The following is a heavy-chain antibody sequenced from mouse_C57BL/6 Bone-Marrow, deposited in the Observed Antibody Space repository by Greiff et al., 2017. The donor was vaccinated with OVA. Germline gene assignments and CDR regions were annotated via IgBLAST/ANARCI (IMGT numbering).Heavy chain of an antibody. D-gene: IGHD2-3*01. CDR2: IYPGDGDT. J-gene: IGHJ2*01. V-gene: IGHV1-82*01. CDR1: GYAFSSSW. CDR3: ARHGEGYYASYCDY. Sequence: QVQLKESGPELVKPGASVKLSCKASGYAFSSSWMNWVKQRPGKGLEWIGRIYPGDGDTNYNGKFKGKATLTADKSSSTAYMQLSSLTSEDSAVYVWARHGEGYYASYCDYGGQGNTLTVTS.